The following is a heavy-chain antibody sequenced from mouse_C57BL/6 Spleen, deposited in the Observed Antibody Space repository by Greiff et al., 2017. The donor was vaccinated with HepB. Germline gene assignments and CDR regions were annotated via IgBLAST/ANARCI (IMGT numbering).Heavy chain of an antibody. J-gene: IGHJ3*01. V-gene: IGHV5-4*03. CDR2: ISDGGSYT. Sequence: DVKLVESGGGLVKPGGSLKLSCAASGFTFSSYAMSWVRQTPEKRLEWVATISDGGSYTYYPDNVKGRFTISRDNAKNNLYLQMSHLKSEDTAMYYCARKDYYDYDGGFAYWGQGTLVTVSA. D-gene: IGHD2-4*01. CDR1: GFTFSSYA. CDR3: ARKDYYDYDGGFAY.